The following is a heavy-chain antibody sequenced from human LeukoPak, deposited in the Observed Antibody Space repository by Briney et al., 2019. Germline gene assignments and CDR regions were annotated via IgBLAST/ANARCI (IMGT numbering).Heavy chain of an antibody. Sequence: SETLSLTCTVSGGSISSYYWSWIRQPAGKGLEGIGRFYSGGSAYYNPSLQSRVTMSVDTSKNQFSLRLSSVSAADTAAYYCARVYSGYDLPGSLANYYFDYWGQGTLVTVSS. V-gene: IGHV4-4*07. CDR2: FYSGGSA. CDR3: ARVYSGYDLPGSLANYYFDY. J-gene: IGHJ4*02. D-gene: IGHD5-12*01. CDR1: GGSISSYY.